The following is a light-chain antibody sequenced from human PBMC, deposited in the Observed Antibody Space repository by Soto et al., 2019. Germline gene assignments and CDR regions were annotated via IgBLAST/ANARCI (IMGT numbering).Light chain of an antibody. CDR1: SSNIGAGYD. CDR2: GNS. CDR3: QSYDSSLSGYVV. Sequence: QSVLTQPPSVSGAPGQRVTISCTGSSSNIGAGYDVHWYQQLPGTAPKLLIYGNSNRPSGVPDRFSGSKSGTSASLAITGLQAEDXXDYYCQSYDSSLSGYVVFGGGTKLTV. J-gene: IGLJ2*01. V-gene: IGLV1-40*01.